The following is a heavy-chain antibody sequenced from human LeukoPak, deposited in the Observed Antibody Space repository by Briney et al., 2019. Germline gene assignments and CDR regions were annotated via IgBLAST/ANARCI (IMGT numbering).Heavy chain of an antibody. V-gene: IGHV4-59*08. CDR3: ARGRLYYDSTGYAY. CDR2: IYYSGST. J-gene: IGHJ4*02. CDR1: GGSMSSYY. D-gene: IGHD3-22*01. Sequence: SETLSLTCTVSGGSMSSYYWSWIRQPPGKGLEWIGHIYYSGSTKYNPSLKSRVTISVDTSKNQFSLKMTSVTAADTAVYYCARGRLYYDSTGYAYWGQGTPVTVSS.